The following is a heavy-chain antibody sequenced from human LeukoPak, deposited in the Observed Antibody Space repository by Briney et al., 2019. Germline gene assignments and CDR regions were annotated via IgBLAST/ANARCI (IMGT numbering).Heavy chain of an antibody. CDR3: AKDRDYYLVGFFDC. V-gene: IGHV3-23*01. CDR2: LSGSGVTT. CDR1: GFTFSIYA. Sequence: GGSLRLLCGASGFTFSIYAMSWVREAPGKGLVWVSDLSGSGVTTYHADTVQGRFTISRDNSKNTLYLQMNSLRAEDTALYYCAKDRDYYLVGFFDCWGQGAQVTVSS. J-gene: IGHJ4*02. D-gene: IGHD3-10*01.